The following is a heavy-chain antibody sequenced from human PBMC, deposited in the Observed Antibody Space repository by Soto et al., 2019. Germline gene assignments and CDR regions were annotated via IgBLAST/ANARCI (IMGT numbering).Heavy chain of an antibody. CDR1: GYTFNSYY. J-gene: IGHJ6*02. CDR2: INPSGGST. D-gene: IGHD3-10*01. Sequence: APVKVCCKASGYTFNSYYMHWARQAPGQGLEWMGIINPSGGSTSYAQKFQGRVTMTRDTSTSTVYMELSSLRSEDTAVYYCDYGGYDGMDVWGQGTTVTVYS. V-gene: IGHV1-46*02. CDR3: DYGGYDGMDV.